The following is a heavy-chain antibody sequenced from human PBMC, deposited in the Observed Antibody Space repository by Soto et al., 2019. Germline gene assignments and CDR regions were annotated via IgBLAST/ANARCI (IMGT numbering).Heavy chain of an antibody. Sequence: PGESLNISCKGSGYSFTSYLIGWVRQMPGKGLEWMGIIYPGDSDTRYSPSFQGQVTISADKSISTAYLQWSSLKASDTAMYYCARRDGSVMAGNWFDPWGQGTLVTVSS. V-gene: IGHV5-51*01. CDR3: ARRDGSVMAGNWFDP. J-gene: IGHJ5*02. D-gene: IGHD3-10*01. CDR2: IYPGDSDT. CDR1: GYSFTSYL.